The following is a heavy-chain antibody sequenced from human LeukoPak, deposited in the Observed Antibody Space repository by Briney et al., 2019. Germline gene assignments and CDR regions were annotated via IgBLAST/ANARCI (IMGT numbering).Heavy chain of an antibody. Sequence: GGTLRLSCAASGFTFSSYAMTWVRQAPGKGLEWVSAITGGGDTTYYADSVKGRFTISRDNSKNTLYLQMNNLRAEDTAIYYCAKAANYDILTGYYLDYWGQGTLVTVSS. CDR1: GFTFSSYA. D-gene: IGHD3-9*01. CDR3: AKAANYDILTGYYLDY. J-gene: IGHJ4*02. V-gene: IGHV3-23*01. CDR2: ITGGGDTT.